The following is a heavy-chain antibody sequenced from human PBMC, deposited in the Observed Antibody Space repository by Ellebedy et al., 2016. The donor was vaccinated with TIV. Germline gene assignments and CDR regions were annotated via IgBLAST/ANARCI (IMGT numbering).Heavy chain of an antibody. J-gene: IGHJ5*02. Sequence: MPSETLSLTCTVSGGSISSYYWSWIRQPPGKGLEWIGYIYYSGNTNYNPSLKSRVTISVDTSKNQFSLNLSSVTAADTAVYYCARDPAPPRGRFDTWGQGTLVTVSS. CDR2: IYYSGNT. CDR3: ARDPAPPRGRFDT. CDR1: GGSISSYY. V-gene: IGHV4-59*12.